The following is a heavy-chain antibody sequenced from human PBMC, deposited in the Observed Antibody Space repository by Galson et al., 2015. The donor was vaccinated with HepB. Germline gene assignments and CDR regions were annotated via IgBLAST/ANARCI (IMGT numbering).Heavy chain of an antibody. Sequence: SGAEVKKPGESLKISCKGSGYSFTSYWIGWVRQMPGKGLEWMGIIYPGDSDTRYSPSFQGQVTISADKSISTAYLQWSSLKASDTAMYYCARHVNSPDDIVVVPAAIEGGFDPWGQGTLVTVSS. J-gene: IGHJ5*02. CDR2: IYPGDSDT. CDR1: GYSFTSYW. V-gene: IGHV5-51*01. CDR3: ARHVNSPDDIVVVPAAIEGGFDP. D-gene: IGHD2-2*02.